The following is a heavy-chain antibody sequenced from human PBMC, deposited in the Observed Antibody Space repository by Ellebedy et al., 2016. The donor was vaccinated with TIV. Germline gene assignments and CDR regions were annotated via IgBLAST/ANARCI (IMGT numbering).Heavy chain of an antibody. CDR3: ARGGNWNYVQIGY. CDR2: IDNAGRST. D-gene: IGHD1-7*01. V-gene: IGHV3-74*01. J-gene: IGHJ4*02. Sequence: GESLKISXVASGFTFSNYWMHWVRQAPGKGLVWVSRIDNAGRSTSHADSVKGRFTISRDNARNTLYLQMNNLRAEDTAVYYCARGGNWNYVQIGYWGQGTLVTVSS. CDR1: GFTFSNYW.